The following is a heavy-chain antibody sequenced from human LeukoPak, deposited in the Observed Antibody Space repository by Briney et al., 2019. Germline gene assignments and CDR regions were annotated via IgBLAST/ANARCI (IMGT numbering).Heavy chain of an antibody. Sequence: GGSLRLSCAASGFTFSSYWMSWVRQAPGKGLEWVANIKQDGSEKYYVDSVKGRFTISRDNAKNSLYLQMNSLRAEDTAVYYCARCGGWAVIEPADYWGQGTLVTVSS. J-gene: IGHJ4*02. CDR1: GFTFSSYW. D-gene: IGHD1-14*01. CDR2: IKQDGSEK. CDR3: ARCGGWAVIEPADY. V-gene: IGHV3-7*01.